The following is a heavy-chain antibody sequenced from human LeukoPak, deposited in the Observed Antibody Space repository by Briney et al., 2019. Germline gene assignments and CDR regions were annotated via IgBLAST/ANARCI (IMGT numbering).Heavy chain of an antibody. V-gene: IGHV7-4-1*02. CDR1: GYTFTNYA. D-gene: IGHD5-18*01. CDR2: INTNTGNP. J-gene: IGHJ6*03. CDR3: ARDPHLIQLWLTDYYYYYMDV. Sequence: ASVKVSCKASGYTFTNYAMNWVRQAPGQGLEWMGWINTNTGNPTYAQGFTGRFVFSLDTSVSTAYLQISSLKAEDTAVYYCARDPHLIQLWLTDYYYYYMDVWGKGTTVTVSS.